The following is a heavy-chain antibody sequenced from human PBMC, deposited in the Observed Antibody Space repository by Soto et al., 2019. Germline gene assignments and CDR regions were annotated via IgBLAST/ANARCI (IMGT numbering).Heavy chain of an antibody. CDR2: INPSGGST. CDR3: ARVEGITIFGVVNPLDV. J-gene: IGHJ6*01. CDR1: GYTFTSYY. V-gene: IGHV1-46*01. Sequence: GASVKVSFKASGYTFTSYYMHWVRQAPGQGLEWMGIINPSGGSTSYAQKFQGRVTMTRDTSTSTVYMELSSLRSEDTAVYYCARVEGITIFGVVNPLDVWGQGTTVTVSS. D-gene: IGHD3-3*01.